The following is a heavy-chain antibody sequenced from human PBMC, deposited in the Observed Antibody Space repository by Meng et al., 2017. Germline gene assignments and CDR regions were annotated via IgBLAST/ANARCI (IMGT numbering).Heavy chain of an antibody. D-gene: IGHD3-10*01. J-gene: IGHJ4*02. CDR3: ARDAGITMVRGVIIGY. CDR2: INTNTGNP. Sequence: QVQLVQSGSELKQPGALVKVSCKASGYTFTSFAMNWVRQAPGQGLEWMGWINTNTGNPTYAQGFTGRFVFSLDTSVSTAYLQISSLKAEDTAVYYCARDAGITMVRGVIIGYWGQGTLVTVSS. CDR1: GYTFTSFA. V-gene: IGHV7-4-1*02.